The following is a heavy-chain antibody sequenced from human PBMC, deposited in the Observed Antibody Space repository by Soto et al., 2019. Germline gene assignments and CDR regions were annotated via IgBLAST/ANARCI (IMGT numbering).Heavy chain of an antibody. J-gene: IGHJ4*02. D-gene: IGHD6-19*01. CDR1: GGSISSSSYY. CDR3: ARHRIAVAGFDY. CDR2: IYYSGST. Sequence: SETLSLTCTVSGGSISSSSYYWGWIRQPPGKGLEWIGSIYYSGSTYYNPSLKSRVTISVDTSKNQFSLKLSSVTAADTAVYYCARHRIAVAGFDYWGQGTLVTVSS. V-gene: IGHV4-39*01.